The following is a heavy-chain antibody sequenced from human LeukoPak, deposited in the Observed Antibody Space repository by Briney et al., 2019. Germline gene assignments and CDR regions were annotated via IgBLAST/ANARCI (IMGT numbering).Heavy chain of an antibody. CDR3: ARVPPSIVGAIDY. V-gene: IGHV1-2*02. CDR2: INPNSGGT. CDR1: GYTFTGYY. J-gene: IGHJ4*02. D-gene: IGHD1-26*01. Sequence: ASVKVSCKASGYTFTGYYMHWVRQAPGQGLEWMGWINPNSGGTNYAQKFQGRVTMTRDTSISTAYMELSRLRSDDTAMYYCARVPPSIVGAIDYWGQGTLVTVSS.